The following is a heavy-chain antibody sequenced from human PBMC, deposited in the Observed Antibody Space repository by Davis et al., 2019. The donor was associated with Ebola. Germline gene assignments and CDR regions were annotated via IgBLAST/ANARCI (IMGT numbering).Heavy chain of an antibody. CDR3: TTETMVRGVMDV. Sequence: PGGSLRLSCAASGFTFSNAWMSWVRQAPGKGLEWVGRIKSKTDGGTIDYAAPVKGRFTISRDDSESTLYLQMNSLKTEDTAVYYCTTETMVRGVMDVWGQGTTVTVSS. J-gene: IGHJ6*02. V-gene: IGHV3-15*01. CDR1: GFTFSNAW. CDR2: IKSKTDGGTI. D-gene: IGHD3-10*01.